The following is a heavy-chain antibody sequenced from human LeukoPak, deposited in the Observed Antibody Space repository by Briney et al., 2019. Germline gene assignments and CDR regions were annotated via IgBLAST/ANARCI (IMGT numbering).Heavy chain of an antibody. V-gene: IGHV3-66*01. D-gene: IGHD5-24*01. J-gene: IGHJ4*02. CDR2: IYSGGST. Sequence: PGGSLRLSCAASGFIVSSNYMSWLRQAPGKGLEWFSVIYSGGSTYYADSVKGRFTISRDNSKNTLYLQMNSLRAEDTAMYYCAREDGYNSQVIDYWGQGTLVTVSS. CDR3: AREDGYNSQVIDY. CDR1: GFIVSSNY.